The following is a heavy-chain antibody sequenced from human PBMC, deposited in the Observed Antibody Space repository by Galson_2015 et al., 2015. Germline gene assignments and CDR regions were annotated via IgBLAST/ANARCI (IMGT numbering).Heavy chain of an antibody. CDR2: INPSGGST. Sequence: SVKVSCKASGYTFTSHQMHWVRQAPGQGLEWMGKINPSGGSTSNAQRFQGRVTMTRDTSTSTVYMELSSLRSEDTAVYYCARDVHGHSAFDIWGQGTMVTVSS. V-gene: IGHV1-46*01. CDR3: ARDVHGHSAFDI. J-gene: IGHJ3*02. CDR1: GYTFTSHQ.